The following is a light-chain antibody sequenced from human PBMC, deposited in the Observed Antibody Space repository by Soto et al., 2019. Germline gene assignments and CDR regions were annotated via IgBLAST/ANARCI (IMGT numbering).Light chain of an antibody. Sequence: MVLTQSPATLSLSPGERATLSCRASQSVSSYLAWYPQKPGQAPRLLIYVASNRATDIPARFSGSGSGTDFTLTISSLEPEDFAVYYCQQRTNWPRTFGGGTKVEIK. J-gene: IGKJ4*01. CDR2: VAS. CDR3: QQRTNWPRT. V-gene: IGKV3-11*01. CDR1: QSVSSY.